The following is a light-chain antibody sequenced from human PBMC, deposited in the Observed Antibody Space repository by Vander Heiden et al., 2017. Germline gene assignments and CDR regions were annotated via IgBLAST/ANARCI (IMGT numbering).Light chain of an antibody. Sequence: DILMSQSPSALSATVGGRVTITCRTSQSISTYLNWYQQKPGKAPKLLISAASSLQSGVPSRFSGSGSGTDFTLTVSSLQPEDFATYYCQQSYSTPLTFGGGTKVEIK. V-gene: IGKV1-39*01. CDR2: AAS. J-gene: IGKJ4*01. CDR3: QQSYSTPLT. CDR1: QSISTY.